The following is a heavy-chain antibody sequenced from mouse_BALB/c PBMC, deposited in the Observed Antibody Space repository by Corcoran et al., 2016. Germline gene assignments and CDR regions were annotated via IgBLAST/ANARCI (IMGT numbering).Heavy chain of an antibody. CDR1: GYTFTNYG. Sequence: QIQLVQSGPELKKPGETGKISCKASGYTFTNYGMNWVKQAPGKGLKWMGWINTDTGEPTYADDFKGRFAFSLETSASTAYLQINNLKNEDMATYVCAREGSSGYYAMDYWGQGTSVTVSS. V-gene: IGHV9-1*02. D-gene: IGHD3-1*01. J-gene: IGHJ4*01. CDR3: AREGSSGYYAMDY. CDR2: INTDTGEP.